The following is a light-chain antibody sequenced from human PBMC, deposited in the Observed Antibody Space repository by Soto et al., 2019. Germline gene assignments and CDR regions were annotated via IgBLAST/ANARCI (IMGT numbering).Light chain of an antibody. CDR1: QTIGDND. Sequence: EIVLTQSPDTLSLSPGERGTLSCRASQTIGDNDLAWYQQKPGQAPRLLIYGASSRATGIPDRFSGSGSGTDFTLTISSPEPEDFAVYYCQQYGSSPHFGGGTKVDI. CDR3: QQYGSSPH. J-gene: IGKJ4*01. V-gene: IGKV3-20*01. CDR2: GAS.